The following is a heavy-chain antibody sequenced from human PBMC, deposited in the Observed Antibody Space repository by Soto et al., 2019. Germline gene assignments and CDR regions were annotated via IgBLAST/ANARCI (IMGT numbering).Heavy chain of an antibody. D-gene: IGHD2-2*01. CDR3: ARLCSSTSCLLDY. J-gene: IGHJ4*02. CDR2: IYYSGST. Sequence: PSETLSLTCTFSGGSIRSSSYYLGWVRQPPGKGLEWIGSIYYSGSTYYNPSLKSRVTMSVDTSKNQFSLKLTSVTAADTAVFYCARLCSSTSCLLDYWGQGTLVTVSS. V-gene: IGHV4-39*01. CDR1: GGSIRSSSYY.